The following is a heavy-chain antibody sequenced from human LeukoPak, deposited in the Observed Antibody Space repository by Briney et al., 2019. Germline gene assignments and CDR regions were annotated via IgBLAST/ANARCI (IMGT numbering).Heavy chain of an antibody. Sequence: SETLSLTCTVSGGSISSYYWSWIRQPAGKGLEWIGYIYYSGSTNYNPSLKSRVTISVDTSKNQFSLKLSSVTAADTAVYYCARPHLITVPVGYFDLWGRGTLVTVSS. V-gene: IGHV4-59*01. CDR2: IYYSGST. CDR1: GGSISSYY. D-gene: IGHD3-16*01. J-gene: IGHJ2*01. CDR3: ARPHLITVPVGYFDL.